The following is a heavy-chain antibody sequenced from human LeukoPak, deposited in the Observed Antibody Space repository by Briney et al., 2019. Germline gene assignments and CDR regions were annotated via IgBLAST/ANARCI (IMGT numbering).Heavy chain of an antibody. V-gene: IGHV4-38-2*01. D-gene: IGHD2-2*01. CDR2: IFRSGIT. CDR3: ARRISTRRGETCSSTSCYFDY. J-gene: IGHJ4*02. Sequence: SSAQLSLTCAVSGFSIRSGYSCAWLRQSLGGGLVLVGRIFRSGITYYNPSLKSRITISVDTSKNQFSLRLSSVTAADMAVYYCARRISTRRGETCSSTSCYFDYWGQGTLVTVSS. CDR1: GFSIRSGYS.